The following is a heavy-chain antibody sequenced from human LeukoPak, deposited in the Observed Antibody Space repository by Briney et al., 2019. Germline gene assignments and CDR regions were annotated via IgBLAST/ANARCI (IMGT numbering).Heavy chain of an antibody. D-gene: IGHD6-6*01. CDR1: GGSISSYY. Sequence: SETLSLTCTVSGGSISSYYWSWIRQPPGKGLEWIGYIYYSGSTNYNPSLESRVTISVDTSKNQFSLKLSSVTAADTAVYYCARSHGAYSSSSIGYWGQGTLVTVSS. CDR2: IYYSGST. J-gene: IGHJ4*02. V-gene: IGHV4-59*01. CDR3: ARSHGAYSSSSIGY.